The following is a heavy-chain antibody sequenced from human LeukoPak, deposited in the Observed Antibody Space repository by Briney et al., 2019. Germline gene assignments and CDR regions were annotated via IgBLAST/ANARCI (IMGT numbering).Heavy chain of an antibody. CDR1: GYTFTSYD. CDR3: ARGSPHTAMAHDY. J-gene: IGHJ4*02. V-gene: IGHV1-8*01. D-gene: IGHD5-18*01. Sequence: ASVKVSCKASGYTFTSYDINWVRQATGQGLEWMGWMNPNSGNTGYAQKFQGRVTMTRNTSISTAYMELSSLRSEDTAVCYCARGSPHTAMAHDYWGQGTLVTVSS. CDR2: MNPNSGNT.